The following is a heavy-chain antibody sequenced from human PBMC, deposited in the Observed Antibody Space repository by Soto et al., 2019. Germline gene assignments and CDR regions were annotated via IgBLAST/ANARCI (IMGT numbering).Heavy chain of an antibody. CDR2: INHDGSEK. J-gene: IGHJ4*02. Sequence: ESLKISCAASGFTFSGYWMSWVRQAPGKGLEWVAKINHDGSEKYYVDSVTGRFTISRDNAKTSLYVQMNSLRDEDTAVYYCVRGGRFYFDSWGKGTLVTVSS. CDR3: VRGGRFYFDS. D-gene: IGHD1-26*01. CDR1: GFTFSGYW. V-gene: IGHV3-7*01.